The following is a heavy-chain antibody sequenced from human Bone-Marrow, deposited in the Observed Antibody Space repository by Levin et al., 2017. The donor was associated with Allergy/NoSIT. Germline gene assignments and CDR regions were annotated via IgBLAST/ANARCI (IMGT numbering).Heavy chain of an antibody. V-gene: IGHV4-30-4*01. CDR2: VHHSGST. J-gene: IGHJ4*02. Sequence: PSETLSLTCSVSGGSIDSGDYYWSWIRQPPGTGLEWIGYVHHSGSTFYNPSLKSRLTMSVDMSKNQFSLNVRSLTAADTAVYYCVRDSDYSYPPVEFWGQGTLVLVSS. CDR1: GGSIDSGDYY. CDR3: VRDSDYSYPPVEF. D-gene: IGHD4-11*01.